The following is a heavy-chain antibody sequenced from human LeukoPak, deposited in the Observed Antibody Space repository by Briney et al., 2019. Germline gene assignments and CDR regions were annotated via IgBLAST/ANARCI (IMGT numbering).Heavy chain of an antibody. CDR1: GFTFSSYG. CDR3: TRHYGTGFYGMDV. CDR2: IWSDGSYK. V-gene: IGHV3-33*01. D-gene: IGHD3-10*01. Sequence: GRSLRLSCAASGFTFSSYGFHWVRQAPGKGLEWVAVIWSDGSYKYYADSVKGRFTISRDDSKDTLYLQMNSLRAEDTAVYYCTRHYGTGFYGMDVWGQGTTVTVSS. J-gene: IGHJ6*02.